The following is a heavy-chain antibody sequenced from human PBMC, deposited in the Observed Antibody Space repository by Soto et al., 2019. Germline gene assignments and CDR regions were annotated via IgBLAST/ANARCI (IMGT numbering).Heavy chain of an antibody. Sequence: VWLHQWGAGLLKPSETLSLTCAVYGGMYNDYYWSWIRQSPGKGLEWVGEISHTGSTNYNPSLKTRVTISQDNSRNQFSLSLSSLTAADTAVYYCANDYGDYRNDAFDIWSQGTLVTVSS. J-gene: IGHJ3*02. CDR1: GGMYNDYY. CDR3: ANDYGDYRNDAFDI. V-gene: IGHV4-34*08. D-gene: IGHD4-17*01. CDR2: ISHTGST.